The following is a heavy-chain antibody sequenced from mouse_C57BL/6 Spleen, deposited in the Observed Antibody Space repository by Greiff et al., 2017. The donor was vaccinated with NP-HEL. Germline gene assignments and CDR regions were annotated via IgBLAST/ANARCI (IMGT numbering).Heavy chain of an antibody. D-gene: IGHD2-4*01. V-gene: IGHV3-6*01. CDR3: ASHYYDYDGFAY. CDR2: ISYDGSN. Sequence: EVQLMESGPGLVKPSQSLSLTCSVTGYSITSGYYWNWIRQFPGNKLEWMGYISYDGSNNYNPSLKNRISITRDTSKNQFFLKLNSVTTEDTATYYCASHYYDYDGFAYWGQGTLVTVSA. J-gene: IGHJ3*01. CDR1: GYSITSGYY.